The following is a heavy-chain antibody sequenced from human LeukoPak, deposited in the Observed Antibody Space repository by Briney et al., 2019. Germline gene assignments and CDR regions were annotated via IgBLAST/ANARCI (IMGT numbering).Heavy chain of an antibody. CDR1: GFTVSSKY. V-gene: IGHV3-53*01. Sequence: GGSLRLSCAASGFTVSSKYMSWVRQAPGKGLEWVSVIYSGGSTYYADSVKGRFTISRDNSKNTLYLQMNSLRAEDTAVYYCARGCSSTSCYGFDYSGQGTLVTVSS. CDR2: IYSGGST. D-gene: IGHD2-2*01. CDR3: ARGCSSTSCYGFDY. J-gene: IGHJ4*02.